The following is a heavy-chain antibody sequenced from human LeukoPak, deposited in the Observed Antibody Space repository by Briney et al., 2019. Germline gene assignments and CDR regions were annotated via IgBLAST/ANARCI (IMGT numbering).Heavy chain of an antibody. Sequence: SGTLSLTRIVSGGSHSSYYWGWIRQPPSKGRAGIGYIFYTGCTNYDPPLKRQGTIQLDMSKHQPSLRQTSVTAADTDGYYFAAVVRRHYYIHVWGKGTTVTIP. J-gene: IGHJ6*03. CDR2: IFYTGCT. D-gene: IGHD3-10*01. V-gene: IGHV4-59*01. CDR1: GGSHSSYY. CDR3: AAVVRRHYYIHV.